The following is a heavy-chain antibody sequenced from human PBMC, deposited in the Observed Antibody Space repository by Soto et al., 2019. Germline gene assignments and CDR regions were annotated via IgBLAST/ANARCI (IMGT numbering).Heavy chain of an antibody. CDR3: GRAPFKAEVGKKQRARFFYF. CDR2: INHSGST. J-gene: IGHJ4*02. V-gene: IGHV4-34*01. Sequence: SETLSLTCAVFGGSFGGYYWSWILQPPGKGLEWIGEINHSGSTNYNPSLKSRVTISVDTSKNQFSLKLSSVNAADTAVYYGGRAPFKAEVGKKQRARFFYFGGQGTMVPVSS. D-gene: IGHD6-19*01. CDR1: GGSFGGYY.